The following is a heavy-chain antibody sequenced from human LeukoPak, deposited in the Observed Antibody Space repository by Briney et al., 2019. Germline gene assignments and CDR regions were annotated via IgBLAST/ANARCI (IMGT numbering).Heavy chain of an antibody. J-gene: IGHJ4*02. D-gene: IGHD1-26*01. CDR3: ARDAGDVGARAFDY. Sequence: PGGSLRLSCEASGFTFSSYYMIWVRQAPGKGLEWVSVISVSGDWTYYADSVKGRFTISRDNSENTLFLQMSSLRVEDTAVYYCARDAGDVGARAFDYWGQGTLVTVSS. CDR2: ISVSGDWT. CDR1: GFTFSSYY. V-gene: IGHV3-23*01.